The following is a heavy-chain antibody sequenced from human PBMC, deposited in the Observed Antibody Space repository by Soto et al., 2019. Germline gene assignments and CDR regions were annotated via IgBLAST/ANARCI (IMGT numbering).Heavy chain of an antibody. D-gene: IGHD2-2*01. Sequence: GASVKVSCKASGYTFTSYGIIWVRQAPGQGLEWMGWISAYNGNTNYAQKLQGRVTMTTDTSTSTAYMELRSLRSDDTAVYYCARHQGYCSSTSCYLREDNWFDPWGQGTLVTVSS. V-gene: IGHV1-18*01. CDR2: ISAYNGNT. CDR1: GYTFTSYG. J-gene: IGHJ5*02. CDR3: ARHQGYCSSTSCYLREDNWFDP.